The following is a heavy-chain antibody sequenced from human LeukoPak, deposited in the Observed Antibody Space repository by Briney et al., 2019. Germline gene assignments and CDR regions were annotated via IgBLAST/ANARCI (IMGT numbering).Heavy chain of an antibody. D-gene: IGHD3-22*01. J-gene: IGHJ4*02. CDR2: IKVDGSEK. CDR3: AKDRPDTSGYYYRIFDY. CDR1: GFTFSRYW. V-gene: IGHV3-7*01. Sequence: GGSLRLSCAVSGFTFSRYWMTWVRQAPGKGLEWVANIKVDGSEKYYVDAVKGRFTISRDNAKDSLYLQMNSLRAEDTAVYYCAKDRPDTSGYYYRIFDYWGQGTLVTVPS.